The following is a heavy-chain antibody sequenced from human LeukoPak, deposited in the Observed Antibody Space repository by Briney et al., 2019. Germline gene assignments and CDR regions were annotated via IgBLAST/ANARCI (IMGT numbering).Heavy chain of an antibody. Sequence: ASVKVSCKASGYTFTSYDINWVRQAPGQGLEWMGWINTYNGHTNYTQTLQGRVTMTTDTSTSTAYMELRNLRPDDTAVYFCARDPRITGTTAYYFDYWGQGTLVTVSS. CDR3: ARDPRITGTTAYYFDY. J-gene: IGHJ4*02. CDR2: INTYNGHT. CDR1: GYTFTSYD. V-gene: IGHV1-18*01. D-gene: IGHD1-7*01.